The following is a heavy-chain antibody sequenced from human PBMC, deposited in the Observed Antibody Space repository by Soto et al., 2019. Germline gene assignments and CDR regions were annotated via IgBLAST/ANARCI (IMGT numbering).Heavy chain of an antibody. D-gene: IGHD2-21*01. V-gene: IGHV4-31*03. CDR1: CVSITSGGYY. Sequence: TXSLTGTVSCVSITSGGYYWSWIRQHPGKGLEWIGYIYYSGSTYYNPSLKSRVTISVDTSKNQFSLKLSSVTAADTAVYYCAREPFVDNWFDPWGQGTLVTVYS. J-gene: IGHJ5*02. CDR2: IYYSGST. CDR3: AREPFVDNWFDP.